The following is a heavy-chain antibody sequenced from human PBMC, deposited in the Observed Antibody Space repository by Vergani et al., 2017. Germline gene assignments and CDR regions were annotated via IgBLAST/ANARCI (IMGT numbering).Heavy chain of an antibody. J-gene: IGHJ3*02. V-gene: IGHV3-7*01. CDR1: GFTFSSYW. CDR3: ARDGEGWLQYDDAFDI. D-gene: IGHD5-24*01. Sequence: EVQLVESGGGLVQPGGSLRLSCAASGFTFSSYWMSWVRQAPGKGLEWVANIKQDGSEKYYVHSVTGRFTISRDNAKNSLYLQMNSLRAEDTAVYYCARDGEGWLQYDDAFDIWGQGTMVTVSS. CDR2: IKQDGSEK.